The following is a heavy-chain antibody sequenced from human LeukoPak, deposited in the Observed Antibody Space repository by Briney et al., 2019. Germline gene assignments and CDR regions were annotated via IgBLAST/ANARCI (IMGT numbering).Heavy chain of an antibody. D-gene: IGHD5-12*01. CDR3: ARDDPNSGYDFDY. CDR1: GYTFSKFG. V-gene: IGHV1-18*01. CDR2: INVYNGNT. Sequence: GASVKVSCKASGYTFSKFGIGWLRQAPGQGPEWMGWINVYNGNTNYAQKLRGRVTMTTDTSTSTAYLELRSLRSDDTAVYYCARDDPNSGYDFDYWGQGTLVTVSS. J-gene: IGHJ4*02.